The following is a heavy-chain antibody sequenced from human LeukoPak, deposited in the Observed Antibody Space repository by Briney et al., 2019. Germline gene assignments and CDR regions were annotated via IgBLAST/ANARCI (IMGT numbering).Heavy chain of an antibody. Sequence: ASVKVSCKASGYTFTSYAMHWVRQAPGQRLEWMGWISAYNGNTDYAQKLQGRVTMTTDTSTSTAYMELRSLRSDDTAVYYCAKDMWRVRGVSDYWGQGTLVTVSS. J-gene: IGHJ4*02. CDR2: ISAYNGNT. CDR1: GYTFTSYA. V-gene: IGHV1-18*01. D-gene: IGHD3-10*01. CDR3: AKDMWRVRGVSDY.